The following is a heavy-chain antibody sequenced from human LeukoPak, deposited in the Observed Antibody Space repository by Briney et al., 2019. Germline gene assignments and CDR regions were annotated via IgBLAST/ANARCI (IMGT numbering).Heavy chain of an antibody. CDR1: GFTFSSYG. V-gene: IGHV3-30*02. CDR2: IRYDGSNK. J-gene: IGHJ4*02. Sequence: PGGSLRLSCAASGFTFSSYGMHWVRQAPGKGLGWVAFIRYDGSNKYYADSVKGRFTISRDNSKNTLYLQMNSLRAEDTAVYYCAKSPYDYVWGSYRYAYYFDYWGQGTLVTVSS. D-gene: IGHD3-16*02. CDR3: AKSPYDYVWGSYRYAYYFDY.